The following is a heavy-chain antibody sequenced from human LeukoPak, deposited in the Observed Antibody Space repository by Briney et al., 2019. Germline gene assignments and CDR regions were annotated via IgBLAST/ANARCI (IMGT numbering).Heavy chain of an antibody. J-gene: IGHJ4*02. V-gene: IGHV4-39*07. CDR3: ARNFYASSGYYLDDFYFDF. CDR1: GASIISDAYY. Sequence: SETLSLTCTVSGASIISDAYYWGWIRQPPGKGLEWIGSIYYSGSTYYSPSLKSRVTMSVDTSTNQFSLKLISVTAADTALYYCARNFYASSGYYLDDFYFDFWGQGTLVTVSS. D-gene: IGHD3-22*01. CDR2: IYYSGST.